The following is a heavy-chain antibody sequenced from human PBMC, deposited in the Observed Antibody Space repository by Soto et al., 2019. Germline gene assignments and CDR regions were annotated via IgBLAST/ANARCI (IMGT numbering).Heavy chain of an antibody. CDR2: IKSKTDGGTT. CDR1: GFTFSNAW. D-gene: IGHD3-10*01. V-gene: IGHV3-15*07. Sequence: PGGSLRLSCAASGFTFSNAWMNWVRQAPGKGLEWVGRIKSKTDGGTTDYAAPVKGRFTISRDDSKNTLYLQMNSLKTEDTAVYYCTTDQVTMVRGAPWYYYGMDVWGQGTTVTVSS. CDR3: TTDQVTMVRGAPWYYYGMDV. J-gene: IGHJ6*02.